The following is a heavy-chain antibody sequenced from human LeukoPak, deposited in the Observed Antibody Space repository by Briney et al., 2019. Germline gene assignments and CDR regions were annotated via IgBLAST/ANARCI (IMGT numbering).Heavy chain of an antibody. J-gene: IGHJ4*02. Sequence: SETLSLTCTVSGGSFSTEYWSWIRQTPGEGLEWVGYISNGGNTNYNPSLKSRVTISIDTSKNQFSLNLNSVTAADTAIYYCAAVSTRGSPGYHYFFDSWGQGTLVTVSP. V-gene: IGHV4-59*01. D-gene: IGHD2/OR15-2a*01. CDR1: GGSFSTEY. CDR2: ISNGGNT. CDR3: AAVSTRGSPGYHYFFDS.